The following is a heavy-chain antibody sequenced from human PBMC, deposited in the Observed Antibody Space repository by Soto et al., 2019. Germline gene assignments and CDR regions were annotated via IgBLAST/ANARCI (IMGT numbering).Heavy chain of an antibody. V-gene: IGHV3-9*01. D-gene: IGHD4-4*01. J-gene: IGHJ6*02. Sequence: PGGSLRLSCAASGFTFDDYAMHWVRQAPGKGLEWVSGISWNSATIAYGDSVKGRFTISRDNAKNSLYLQMNSLRPEDTALYYCAKEYSNPGLYYKHGLDVWGQGTKVTVSS. CDR1: GFTFDDYA. CDR2: ISWNSATI. CDR3: AKEYSNPGLYYKHGLDV.